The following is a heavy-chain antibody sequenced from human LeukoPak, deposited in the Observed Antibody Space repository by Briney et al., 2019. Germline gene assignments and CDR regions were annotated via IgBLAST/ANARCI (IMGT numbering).Heavy chain of an antibody. CDR1: GLTFSSYE. D-gene: IGHD6-19*01. V-gene: IGHV3-21*01. Sequence: GGSLRLSCAVAGLTFSSYELNWVRQAPGKGLEWVSSITTSSTYISYADSVKGRFTISRDNAKNSLYLQMNSLRAEDTAVYYCARGKYSSGWFDYWGQGTLVTVSS. J-gene: IGHJ4*02. CDR3: ARGKYSSGWFDY. CDR2: ITTSSTYI.